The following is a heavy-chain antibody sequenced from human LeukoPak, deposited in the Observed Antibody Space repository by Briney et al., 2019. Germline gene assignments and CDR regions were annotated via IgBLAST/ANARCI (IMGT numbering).Heavy chain of an antibody. V-gene: IGHV4-59*08. CDR1: GGSISSYY. Sequence: SETLSLTCTVSGGSISSYYWSWLRQPPGKGLEWIGYIYYSGSTNYNPSLKSRVTISVDTSKNQFSLKLSSVTAADTAVYYCARHGCSGGSCYSNWFDPWGQGTLVTVSS. J-gene: IGHJ5*02. CDR2: IYYSGST. D-gene: IGHD2-15*01. CDR3: ARHGCSGGSCYSNWFDP.